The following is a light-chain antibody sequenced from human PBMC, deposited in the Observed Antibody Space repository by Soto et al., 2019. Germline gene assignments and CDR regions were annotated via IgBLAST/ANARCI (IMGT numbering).Light chain of an antibody. CDR1: QSVSSN. J-gene: IGKJ2*02. Sequence: EIVMTQSPATLSVSPGERATLSCRASQSVSSNLAWYQQKPGQAPRLLIYGASTRPTGIPARFSGSGSGTEFTLTISSLQSEDFAVYYCQQYNNWPPWTFGQGTKLEI. CDR3: QQYNNWPPWT. CDR2: GAS. V-gene: IGKV3-15*01.